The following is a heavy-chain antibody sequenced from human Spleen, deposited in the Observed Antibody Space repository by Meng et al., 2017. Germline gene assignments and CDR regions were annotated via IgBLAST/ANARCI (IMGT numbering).Heavy chain of an antibody. J-gene: IGHJ4*02. V-gene: IGHV1-2*06. CDR3: ARDEDISAAGKLFGDY. CDR1: GGTFSSYA. CDR2: IDPNNDHT. D-gene: IGHD6-13*01. Sequence: QVQRGQSGAEGKKPGSPVKVSCKASGGTFSSYAISWVRPAPGQGLEWMGRIDPNNDHTQYAQNFQGRVTMTSDTSISTVYMELNGLRSDDTAVYYCARDEDISAAGKLFGDYWGQGTLVTVSS.